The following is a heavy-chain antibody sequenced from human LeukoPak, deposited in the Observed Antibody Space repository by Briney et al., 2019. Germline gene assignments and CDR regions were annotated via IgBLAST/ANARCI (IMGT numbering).Heavy chain of an antibody. CDR3: APDPTVATIRPYFDY. CDR2: ISSSSSYI. V-gene: IGHV3-21*01. J-gene: IGHJ4*02. D-gene: IGHD5-12*01. Sequence: GGSLRLSCAASGFTFSSYSMNWVRQAPGKGLEWVSSISSSSSYIYYADSVKGRFTISRDNAKNSLYLQMNSLRAEDTAVYYCAPDPTVATIRPYFDYWGQGTLVTVSS. CDR1: GFTFSSYS.